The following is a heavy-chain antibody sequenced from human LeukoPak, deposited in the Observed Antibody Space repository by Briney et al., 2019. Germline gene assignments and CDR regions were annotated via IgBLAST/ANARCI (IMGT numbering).Heavy chain of an antibody. V-gene: IGHV1-18*01. J-gene: IGHJ3*02. D-gene: IGHD4/OR15-4a*01. CDR1: GYSFTRNG. Sequence: ASVKVSCTASGYSFTRNGISWVRQAPGQGLEWMGWINSNNGNTKYAQNLQGRVTMITDTSTSTAYMELRSLRFDDTAVYYCAREGPDYGPAFDIWGQGTMVTVSS. CDR2: INSNNGNT. CDR3: AREGPDYGPAFDI.